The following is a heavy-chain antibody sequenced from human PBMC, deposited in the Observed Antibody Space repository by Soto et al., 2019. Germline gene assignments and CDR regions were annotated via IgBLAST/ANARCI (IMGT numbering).Heavy chain of an antibody. CDR3: TSDVPHNWFAS. J-gene: IGHJ5*01. V-gene: IGHV3-74*01. D-gene: IGHD3-10*02. CDR2: INRDANDI. CDR1: RGAFGDYW. Sequence: EVQLVESGGGLVQPGGSLRLSCEASRGAFGDYWMHWVRQAPGKGLVWVSRINRDANDIIYADSVKGRFTPSRDNAKNMVFRQLNRLRVEDTAMYYCTSDVPHNWFASWGQGTLVSVSS.